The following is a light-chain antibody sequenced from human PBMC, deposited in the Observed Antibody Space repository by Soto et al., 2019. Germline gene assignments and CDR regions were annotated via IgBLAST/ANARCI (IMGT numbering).Light chain of an antibody. V-gene: IGKV2-30*01. CDR3: MQAAQWPRT. CDR2: KVS. J-gene: IGKJ3*01. CDR1: QSLVLRDGNTY. Sequence: DVVLTQSPLSLPVTLGQPASISCWSSQSLVLRDGNTYLNWFHQRPGQSPRRLIYKVSNRDSGVPDRFSGSGSGTEFTLTISRVEAEDAGVYYCMQAAQWPRTFGPGTKVDIK.